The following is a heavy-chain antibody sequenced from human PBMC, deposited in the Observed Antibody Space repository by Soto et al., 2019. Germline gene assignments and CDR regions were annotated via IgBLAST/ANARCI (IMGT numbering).Heavy chain of an antibody. D-gene: IGHD3-10*01. CDR1: GGTFSSYA. CDR3: ARGMYYYGSGDPPFDY. V-gene: IGHV1-69*06. J-gene: IGHJ4*02. CDR2: IIPIFGTA. Sequence: SVKVSCKASGGTFSSYAISWVRQAPGQGLEWMGGIIPIFGTANYAQKFQGRVTITADKSTSTAYMELSSLRSEDTAVYYCARGMYYYGSGDPPFDYWGQGTLVTVPQ.